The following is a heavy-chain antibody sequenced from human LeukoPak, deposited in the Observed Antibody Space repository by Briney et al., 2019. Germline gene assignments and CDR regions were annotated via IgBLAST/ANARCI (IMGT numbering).Heavy chain of an antibody. Sequence: SETLSLTCTVSGGSIYSHYWSWIRQPAGKGLEWIGHMFPSDYTNYSPSLKSRVTISLDKSKNQFTLNLSSVAAADTAVYYCAREFDPERDGFPDAFDLWGPGTWVSVSS. D-gene: IGHD5-24*01. CDR1: GGSIYSHY. V-gene: IGHV4-4*07. CDR2: MFPSDYT. CDR3: AREFDPERDGFPDAFDL. J-gene: IGHJ3*01.